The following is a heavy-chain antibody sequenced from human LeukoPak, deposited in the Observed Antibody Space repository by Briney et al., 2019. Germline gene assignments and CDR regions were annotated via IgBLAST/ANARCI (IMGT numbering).Heavy chain of an antibody. V-gene: IGHV1-2*02. CDR2: INPNSGGT. Sequence: ASVKVSCEASGYTFTGYYMHWVRQAPGQGLEWMGWINPNSGGTNYAQKFQGRVTMTRDTSISTAYMELSRLRSDDTAVYYCARGATGTTGKYYYYYMDVWGKGTTVTVSS. J-gene: IGHJ6*03. D-gene: IGHD1-1*01. CDR3: ARGATGTTGKYYYYYMDV. CDR1: GYTFTGYY.